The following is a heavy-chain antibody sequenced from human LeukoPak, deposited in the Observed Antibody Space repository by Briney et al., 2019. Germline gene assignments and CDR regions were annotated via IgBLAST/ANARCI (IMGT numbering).Heavy chain of an antibody. V-gene: IGHV5-51*01. J-gene: IGHJ4*02. D-gene: IGHD2-21*01. Sequence: GESLKISCKGSGYSFPNYWIGWMRQKPGEGLEWMGIIYVGDSDTRYSPSFQGQVTISVDRSISTAYLQWSNLKASDTAMYFCERLDYSVLFDYWGQGTLVTVS. CDR3: ERLDYSVLFDY. CDR2: IYVGDSDT. CDR1: GYSFPNYW.